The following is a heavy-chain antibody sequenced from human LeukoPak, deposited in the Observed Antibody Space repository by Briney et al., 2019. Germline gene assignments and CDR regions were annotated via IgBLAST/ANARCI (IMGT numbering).Heavy chain of an antibody. CDR3: AKDIGRFGEYGMDV. V-gene: IGHV3-43*02. CDR1: GLTFDDYS. CDR2: ISGDGGST. D-gene: IGHD3-10*01. Sequence: GGSLRLSCAASGLTFDDYSMHWVRQAPGKGLEWVSLISGDGGSTYYADSVKGLFIISRDNSKNSLYLQMNSLRTEDTALYYCAKDIGRFGEYGMDVWGQGTTVTVSS. J-gene: IGHJ6*02.